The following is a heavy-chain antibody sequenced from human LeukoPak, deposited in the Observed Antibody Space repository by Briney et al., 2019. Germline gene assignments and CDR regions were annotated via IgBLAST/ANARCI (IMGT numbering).Heavy chain of an antibody. D-gene: IGHD3-22*01. Sequence: SETLSLTCPVYGRSISTYYWSWIRQPPGKGLQWIGYIYYSGSTNYNPSLIGPLTISVDAFENRFYVTLSSVTSARTSAQSCARHDSRGYSYFHHWGQGTLVTVSS. V-gene: IGHV4-59*08. CDR2: IYYSGST. J-gene: IGHJ1*01. CDR1: GRSISTYY. CDR3: ARHDSRGYSYFHH.